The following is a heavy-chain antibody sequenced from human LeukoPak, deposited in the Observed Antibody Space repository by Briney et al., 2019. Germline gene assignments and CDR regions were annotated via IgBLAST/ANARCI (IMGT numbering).Heavy chain of an antibody. D-gene: IGHD3-3*01. Sequence: GGSLRLSCAASGFTFSSHAMSWVRQAPGKGLEWVSAISGSGGSTYYADSVKGRFTISRDNSKNTLYLQMNSLRAEDTAVYYCAKDTYYDFWSGYYCAFDIWGQGTMVTVSS. CDR2: ISGSGGST. V-gene: IGHV3-23*01. CDR1: GFTFSSHA. CDR3: AKDTYYDFWSGYYCAFDI. J-gene: IGHJ3*02.